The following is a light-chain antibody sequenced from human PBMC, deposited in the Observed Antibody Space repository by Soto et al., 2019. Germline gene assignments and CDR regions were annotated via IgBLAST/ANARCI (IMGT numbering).Light chain of an antibody. CDR2: GNS. J-gene: IGLJ2*01. CDR1: TSNIGAGYD. CDR3: QTYDSNLNDV. V-gene: IGLV1-40*01. Sequence: QSVLAQPPSVSGAPGQRVTISCTGSTSNIGAGYDVHWYQHLPGTAPKLLIYGNSNRPSGVPDRFSGSQSGTSASLVITGLQTEDEADYYCQTYDSNLNDVFGGGTKLTVL.